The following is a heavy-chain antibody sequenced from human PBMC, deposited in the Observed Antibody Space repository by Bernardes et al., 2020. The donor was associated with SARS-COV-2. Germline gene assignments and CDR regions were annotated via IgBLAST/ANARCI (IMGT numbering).Heavy chain of an antibody. D-gene: IGHD1-26*01. CDR3: ARHPRRLQVSGSWFDP. Sequence: SDTLSLTCSVSGDSIRSRTYYWGWIRQSPGKGLEWIGSIYYSGGTYYNPSLKGRVTISVDTSKNQFSLRLSSPTAADAGVYYCARHPRRLQVSGSWFDPWGQGTLVNVSS. J-gene: IGHJ5*02. CDR2: IYYSGGT. V-gene: IGHV4-39*01. CDR1: GDSIRSRTYY.